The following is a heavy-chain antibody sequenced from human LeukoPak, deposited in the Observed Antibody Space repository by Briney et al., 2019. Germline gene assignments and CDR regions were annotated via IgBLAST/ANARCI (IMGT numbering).Heavy chain of an antibody. D-gene: IGHD3-10*01. CDR3: ARDRGTHY. CDR1: GYTFTGYY. CDR2: INPNSGGT. J-gene: IGHJ4*02. V-gene: IGHV1-2*02. Sequence: ASVKVSCKASGYTFTGYYMHWVRQAPGQGLEWMGWINPNSGGTNYAQEFQGRVIMTRDTSISTVYMELNSLRFDDTAVYYCARDRGTHYWGQGTLVTVSS.